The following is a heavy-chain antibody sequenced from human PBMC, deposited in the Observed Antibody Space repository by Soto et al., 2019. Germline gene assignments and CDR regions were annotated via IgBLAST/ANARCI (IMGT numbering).Heavy chain of an antibody. J-gene: IGHJ4*02. Sequence: QVQLVQSGAEVKKPGASMKVSCKASGYTFSSYAFSWVRQAPGQGLEWMGWISAYNGNTNYAQKFQDRVTMTTDTSPTTDYMELRRLRSDDTAVYYCARDLRPEYRELYVTPHLDYWGQGTLVTVSS. D-gene: IGHD2-8*01. CDR1: GYTFSSYA. V-gene: IGHV1-18*01. CDR2: ISAYNGNT. CDR3: ARDLRPEYRELYVTPHLDY.